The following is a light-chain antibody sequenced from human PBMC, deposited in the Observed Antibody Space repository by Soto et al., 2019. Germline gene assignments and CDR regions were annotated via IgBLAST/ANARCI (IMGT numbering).Light chain of an antibody. Sequence: DIQMTQSPSTLSASVGDRVTITCRASQSISSWLAWYQQKPGKAPKLLIYDASSLESGVPSRFSGSGSGTEFTLTISSLQPDDFATYCCQHYNSYPYTFGQGTKLEIK. J-gene: IGKJ2*01. CDR1: QSISSW. CDR3: QHYNSYPYT. V-gene: IGKV1-5*01. CDR2: DAS.